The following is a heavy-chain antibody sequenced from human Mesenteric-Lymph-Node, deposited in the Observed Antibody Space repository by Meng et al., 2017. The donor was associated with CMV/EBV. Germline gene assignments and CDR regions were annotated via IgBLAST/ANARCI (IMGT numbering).Heavy chain of an antibody. CDR3: TGDSVSNPNLDY. CDR2: IYRGDNT. J-gene: IGHJ4*02. D-gene: IGHD3-10*01. Sequence: EGQLVESGGGLVQPGGSLRLSCAASGFNVRDKYMSWVRQAPGKGLEWVCIIYRGDNTYYIDSVKGRFTVSRDNSKNTMYLQMNSLRVEDTAVYYCTGDSVSNPNLDYWGQGTLVTVSS. CDR1: GFNVRDKY. V-gene: IGHV3-66*01.